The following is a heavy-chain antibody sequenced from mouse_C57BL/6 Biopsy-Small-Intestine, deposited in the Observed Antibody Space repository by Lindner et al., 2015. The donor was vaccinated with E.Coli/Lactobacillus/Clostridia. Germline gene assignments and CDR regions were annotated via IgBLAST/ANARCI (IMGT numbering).Heavy chain of an antibody. D-gene: IGHD1-1*02. CDR2: ISCYNGDT. J-gene: IGHJ2*01. CDR1: GYTFTSYG. V-gene: IGHV1-7*01. CDR3: ARVPGWKYYFDY. Sequence: SVKVSCKASGYTFTSYGISWVRQAPGQGLQWMGWISCYNGDTKYAQRFQGTVTMTTDTSTSTAYLELRSLRSDDTAVYYCARVPGWKYYFDYWGQGTLVTVSS.